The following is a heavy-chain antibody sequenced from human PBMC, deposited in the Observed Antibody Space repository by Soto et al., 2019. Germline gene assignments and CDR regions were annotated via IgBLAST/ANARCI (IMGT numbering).Heavy chain of an antibody. CDR3: ARDRMVRGVIINGLDY. J-gene: IGHJ4*02. D-gene: IGHD3-10*01. CDR2: TYYRSKWYN. Sequence: SQTLSLTCAISGDSVSSNSAAWNWIRQSPSRGLEWLGRTYYRSKWYNDYAISVKSRITINPDTSKSQFSLQLNSVTPEDTAVYYCARDRMVRGVIINGLDYWGQGALVTVSS. V-gene: IGHV6-1*01. CDR1: GDSVSSNSAA.